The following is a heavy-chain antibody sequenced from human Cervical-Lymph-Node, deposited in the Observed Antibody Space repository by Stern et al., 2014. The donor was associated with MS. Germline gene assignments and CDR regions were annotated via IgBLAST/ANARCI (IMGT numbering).Heavy chain of an antibody. CDR3: ARGSTVVTDYFDY. D-gene: IGHD4-23*01. Sequence: VQLVESGAEVKKPGSSVKVYCKASGGTFSSYAINWVRQAPGQGLEWMGGIIPLFGTANYAQKFQGRVTITADESTSTAYMELSSLRSEDTAVYYCARGSTVVTDYFDYWGQGTLVTVSS. CDR1: GGTFSSYA. V-gene: IGHV1-69*01. J-gene: IGHJ4*02. CDR2: IIPLFGTA.